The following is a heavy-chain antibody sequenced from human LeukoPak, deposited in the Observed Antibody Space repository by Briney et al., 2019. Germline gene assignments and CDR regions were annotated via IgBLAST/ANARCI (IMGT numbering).Heavy chain of an antibody. Sequence: GASVKVSCKASGYTFTGYYMHWVRQAPGQGLEWMGWINPNSGGTNYAQKFQGRVTMTRETSISTAHMELSRLRSDDTAVYYCARDIAAAGTYSFDYWGQGTLVTVSS. D-gene: IGHD6-13*01. CDR2: INPNSGGT. CDR1: GYTFTGYY. CDR3: ARDIAAAGTYSFDY. V-gene: IGHV1-2*02. J-gene: IGHJ4*02.